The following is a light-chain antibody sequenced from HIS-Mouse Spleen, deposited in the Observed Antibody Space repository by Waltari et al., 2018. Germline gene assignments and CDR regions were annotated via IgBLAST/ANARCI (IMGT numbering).Light chain of an antibody. CDR1: NIGSKS. J-gene: IGLJ2*01. CDR2: DDS. Sequence: SYVLTQPPSVSVAPGKTARITCGGNNIGSKSVHWYQQKPGQAPVLVVYDDSDRPSGGPERCSGSNSGNTATLTISRGEAGDEADYYCQVWDSSSDHVVFGGGTKLTVL. V-gene: IGLV3-21*03. CDR3: QVWDSSSDHVV.